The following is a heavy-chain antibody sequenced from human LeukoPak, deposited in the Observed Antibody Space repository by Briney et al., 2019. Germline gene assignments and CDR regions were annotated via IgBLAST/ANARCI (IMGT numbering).Heavy chain of an antibody. D-gene: IGHD2-8*01. CDR2: IYTSGST. CDR3: ARETPVRPFDY. CDR1: GGSISSYY. J-gene: IGHJ4*02. V-gene: IGHV4-4*07. Sequence: PSETLSLTCTVSGGSISSYYWSWIRQRAGKGLEWNGRIYTSGSTNYNPSLKSRVTISVDKSKNQFSLKLSSVTAADTAVYYCARETPVRPFDYWGQGTLVTVSS.